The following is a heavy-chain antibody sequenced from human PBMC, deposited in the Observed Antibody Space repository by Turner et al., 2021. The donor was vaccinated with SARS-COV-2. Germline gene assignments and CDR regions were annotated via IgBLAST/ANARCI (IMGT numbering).Heavy chain of an antibody. CDR1: GYTFDTYG. J-gene: IGHJ3*01. D-gene: IGHD3-16*01. V-gene: IGHV1-18*01. Sequence: QVQLVQSGAEVKKPGASVKVSCKAVGYTFDTYGVVWVRQAPGQGLEWMGWISGYNRNRNYAQSLQGRVTMATDTSTNTAYMELRILTSADTGVYFCARGSLWFDDLRENAFDVWGQGTLVTVSS. CDR3: ARGSLWFDDLRENAFDV. CDR2: ISGYNRNR.